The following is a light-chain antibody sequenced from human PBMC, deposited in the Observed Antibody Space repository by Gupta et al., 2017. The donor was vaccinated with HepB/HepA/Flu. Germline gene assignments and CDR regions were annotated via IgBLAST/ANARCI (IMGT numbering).Light chain of an antibody. V-gene: IGLV1-44*01. CDR3: AAWDDSLNGPV. J-gene: IGLJ2*01. CDR2: SNN. CDR1: SSNIGSNT. Sequence: SVLTPPPSASGTPGPRVTLSCSGRSSNIGSNTVNWYQQLPGTAPKLLIYSNNQRPSGVPDRFSGSKSGTSASLAISGLQSEDEADYYCAAWDDSLNGPVFGGGTKLTVL.